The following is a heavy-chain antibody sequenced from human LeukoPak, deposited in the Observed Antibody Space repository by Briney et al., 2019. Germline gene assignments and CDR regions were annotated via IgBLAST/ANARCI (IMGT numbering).Heavy chain of an antibody. CDR1: GFTFSDYW. CDR3: ARSNHADDF. D-gene: IGHD1-14*01. Sequence: PGGSLRLSCAASGFTFSDYWMRWVRQVPGKGLVWVSRINTSGSSTTYAESVKGRFTISRDNAKNTLYLQMDSLRAEDTGVYYCARSNHADDFWGQGTLVTVSS. CDR2: INTSGSST. V-gene: IGHV3-74*03. J-gene: IGHJ4*02.